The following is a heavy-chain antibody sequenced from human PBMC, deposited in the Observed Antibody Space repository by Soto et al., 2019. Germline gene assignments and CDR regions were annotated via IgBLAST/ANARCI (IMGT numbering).Heavy chain of an antibody. J-gene: IGHJ6*02. V-gene: IGHV1-8*01. Sequence: ASVKVSCKASGYTFTSYDISWGRQATGQGLEWMGWMNPNFGNTNYAQKFQGRVTITADTSTSTAYMELSSLRSEDTAVYYCARDLQDILVVPPHQQLANYYGMDVWGQGTTVTVSS. D-gene: IGHD2-2*01. CDR3: ARDLQDILVVPPHQQLANYYGMDV. CDR2: MNPNFGNT. CDR1: GYTFTSYD.